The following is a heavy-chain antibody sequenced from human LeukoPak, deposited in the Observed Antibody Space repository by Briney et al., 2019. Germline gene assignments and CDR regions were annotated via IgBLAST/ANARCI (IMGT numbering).Heavy chain of an antibody. D-gene: IGHD1-26*01. CDR3: ASWELRARWAFDI. CDR1: GLTFSSYA. CDR2: ISSSSSYI. J-gene: IGHJ3*02. V-gene: IGHV3-21*01. Sequence: GGSLRLSCAASGLTFSSYAMSWVRQAPGKGLEWVSSISSSSSYIYYADSVKGRFTISRDNAKNSLYLQMNSLRAEDTAVYYCASWELRARWAFDIWGQGTMVTVSS.